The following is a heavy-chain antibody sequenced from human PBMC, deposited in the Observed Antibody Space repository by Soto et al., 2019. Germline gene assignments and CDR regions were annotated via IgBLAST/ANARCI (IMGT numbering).Heavy chain of an antibody. J-gene: IGHJ4*02. CDR2: ISSKIDGETT. CDR3: ADSAMALDWDY. D-gene: IGHD2-21*01. V-gene: IGHV3-15*01. Sequence: GGSLRLSCVVSGFTFSNAWMSWVRQVPGKGREWVGRISSKIDGETTEYGTPVTGRFTISRDDSKNTVYLQMDSLKSEDTAVYYCADSAMALDWDYWGQGTRVTVSS. CDR1: GFTFSNAW.